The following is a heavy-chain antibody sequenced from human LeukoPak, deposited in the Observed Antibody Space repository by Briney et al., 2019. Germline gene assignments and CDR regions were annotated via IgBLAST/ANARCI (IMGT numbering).Heavy chain of an antibody. CDR3: ARGTYYYDSSGYLRPFDP. Sequence: GASVKVSCKASGYTFTGYYMHWVRQAPGQGLEWMGWINPNSGGTSYAQKFQGRVTMTRDTSISTAYMELSRLRSDDTAVYYCARGTYYYDSSGYLRPFDPWGQGTLVTVSS. V-gene: IGHV1-2*02. CDR2: INPNSGGT. J-gene: IGHJ5*02. CDR1: GYTFTGYY. D-gene: IGHD3-22*01.